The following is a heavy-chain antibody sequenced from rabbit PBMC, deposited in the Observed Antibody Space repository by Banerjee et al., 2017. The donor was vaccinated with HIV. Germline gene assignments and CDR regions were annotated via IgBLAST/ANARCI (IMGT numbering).Heavy chain of an antibody. D-gene: IGHD6-1*01. V-gene: IGHV1S45*01. CDR1: GIDFSSYYY. J-gene: IGHJ4*01. Sequence: QQQLEESGGGLVKPGGTLTLTCKASGIDFSSYYYMCWVRQAPGKGLEWIACIYTGSSRNTYYASWAKGRFTISKNSSTTVTLQMTSLTAADTATYFCARDYDNYGYATNLWGQGTLVTVS. CDR2: IYTGSSRNT. CDR3: ARDYDNYGYATNL.